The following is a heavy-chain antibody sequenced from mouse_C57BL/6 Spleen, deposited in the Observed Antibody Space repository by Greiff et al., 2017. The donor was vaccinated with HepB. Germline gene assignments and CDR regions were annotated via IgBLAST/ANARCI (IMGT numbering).Heavy chain of an antibody. J-gene: IGHJ3*01. CDR1: SYTFTSYW. CDR2: IYPGSGST. V-gene: IGHV1-55*01. D-gene: IGHD2-1*01. CDR3: AREGYGNYLFAY. Sequence: VQLQQPGAELVKPGASVKMSCKASSYTFTSYWITWVKQRPGQGLEWIGDIYPGSGSTNYNEKFKSKATLTVDTSSSTAYMQLSSLTSEDSAVYYCAREGYGNYLFAYWGQGTLVTVSA.